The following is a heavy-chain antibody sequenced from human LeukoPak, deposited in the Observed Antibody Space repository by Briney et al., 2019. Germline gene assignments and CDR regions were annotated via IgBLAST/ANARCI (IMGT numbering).Heavy chain of an antibody. CDR3: AKAVSGFWYFDL. V-gene: IGHV3-23*01. J-gene: IGHJ2*01. CDR1: GFTFRSYA. CDR2: ITGSGGST. D-gene: IGHD5/OR15-5a*01. Sequence: GGSLRLSCAASGFTFRSYAMNWVRQAPGKGLEWVSGITGSGGSTDYADSVNGRFTSSRDNSKNTLYLQMDSLRAEDTAVYYCAKAVSGFWYFDLWGRGSLVTVSS.